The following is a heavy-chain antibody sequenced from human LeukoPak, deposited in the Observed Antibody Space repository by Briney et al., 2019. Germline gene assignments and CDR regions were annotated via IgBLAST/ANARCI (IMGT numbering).Heavy chain of an antibody. D-gene: IGHD1-26*01. V-gene: IGHV3-15*01. CDR1: GFTFRNFW. CDR2: IKTKTDNGTT. J-gene: IGHJ4*02. Sequence: GGSLRLSCAASGFTFRNFWMNWVRQAPGTGLEWVGRIKTKTDNGTTDYAAPVKGRFTISRDDSKNTLYLQMNSLRTEDTAVYYCSTGGGSLESWGQGTLVIVSS. CDR3: STGGGSLES.